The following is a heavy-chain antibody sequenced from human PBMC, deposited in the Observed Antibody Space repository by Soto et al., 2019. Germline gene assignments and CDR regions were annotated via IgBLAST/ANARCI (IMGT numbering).Heavy chain of an antibody. CDR2: ITGSGGST. Sequence: PGGSLRLSCAASGFTFSSYPMSWVRQAPGKGLEWVSAITGSGGSTYYADSVKGRLTISRDNSKNTLYLQMNSLRAEDTAVYYCAKDATWIIVNFDYWGQGTLVTVSS. D-gene: IGHD5-12*01. J-gene: IGHJ4*02. CDR1: GFTFSSYP. V-gene: IGHV3-23*01. CDR3: AKDATWIIVNFDY.